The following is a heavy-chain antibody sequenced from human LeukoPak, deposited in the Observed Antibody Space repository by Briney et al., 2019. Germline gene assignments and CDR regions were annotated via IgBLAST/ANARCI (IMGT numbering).Heavy chain of an antibody. J-gene: IGHJ4*02. D-gene: IGHD2-21*01. Sequence: TGGSLRLSCVGSGFTFRSHAMSWVRQAREKGLEFVSGIYENGGTTYYADSVKGRFSISRDNSKNTLYLQMDSLRGEDTAVYYCAKDFRIGYSAHFDYWGQGALVTVSS. CDR2: IYENGGTT. CDR1: GFTFRSHA. CDR3: AKDFRIGYSAHFDY. V-gene: IGHV3-23*01.